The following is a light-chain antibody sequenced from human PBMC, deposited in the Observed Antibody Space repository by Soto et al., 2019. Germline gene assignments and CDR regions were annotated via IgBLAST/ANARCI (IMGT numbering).Light chain of an antibody. CDR1: SSDVGGYNY. V-gene: IGLV2-8*01. Sequence: QSALTQPPSASGSPGQSVTISCTGTSSDVGGYNYVSWYQQYPGRAHKLMIYEVTKRPSGVPDRLSGSKSGNTASLTVSGLQAEDEADYYCSSYAASNNFYFVFGGGTKVTVL. J-gene: IGLJ3*02. CDR2: EVT. CDR3: SSYAASNNFYFV.